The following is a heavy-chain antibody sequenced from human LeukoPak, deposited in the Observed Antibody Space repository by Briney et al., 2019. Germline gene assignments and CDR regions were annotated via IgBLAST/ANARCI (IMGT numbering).Heavy chain of an antibody. J-gene: IGHJ6*04. Sequence: PGGSLRLSCAASGFTFSSYEMNWVRQAPGKGLEWVSYISSSGSTIYYADSVKGRFTISTENAKNSLSLQMNSLRAEDTAVYYCAELGITMIGGVWGKGTTVTISS. CDR3: AELGITMIGGV. CDR1: GFTFSSYE. D-gene: IGHD3-10*02. CDR2: ISSSGSTI. V-gene: IGHV3-48*03.